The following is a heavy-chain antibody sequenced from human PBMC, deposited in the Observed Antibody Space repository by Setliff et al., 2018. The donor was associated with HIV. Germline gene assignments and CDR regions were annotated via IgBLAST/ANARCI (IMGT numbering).Heavy chain of an antibody. J-gene: IGHJ1*01. V-gene: IGHV5-51*01. CDR2: IFPDDSDT. Sequence: PGESLKISCKGSGYTFTDYYIGWVRQMLGKGLEWMGIIFPDDSDTTYSSSFQGQVTISADKSINTAYLQWSSLKASDTAMYYCARLGDSFDSSGYYYSAEYFQHWGQGTLVTVSS. CDR1: GYTFTDYY. CDR3: ARLGDSFDSSGYYYSAEYFQH. D-gene: IGHD3-22*01.